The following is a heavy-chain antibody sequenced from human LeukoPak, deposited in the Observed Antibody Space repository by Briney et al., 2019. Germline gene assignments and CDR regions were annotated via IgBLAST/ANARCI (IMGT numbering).Heavy chain of an antibody. CDR1: GYTFTGYY. D-gene: IGHD4-17*01. J-gene: IGHJ4*02. CDR2: INPNSGGT. V-gene: IGHV1-2*06. Sequence: ASVKVSCKASGYTFTGYYMHWVRQAPGQGLEWMGRINPNSGGTNYAQKFQGRVTMTKDTSISTAYMELSRLRSDDTAVYYCARGTGNYGDYVVYWGQGTLVTVSS. CDR3: ARGTGNYGDYVVY.